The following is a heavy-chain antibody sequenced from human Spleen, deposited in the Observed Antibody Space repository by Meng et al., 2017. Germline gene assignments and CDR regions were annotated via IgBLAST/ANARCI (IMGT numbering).Heavy chain of an antibody. Sequence: SETLSLTCVVSGGSISSIYWWSWVRQPPGKGLEWIGEIYHGGNTNYNPYLKSRITIAIDKTKNQFSLKLRSVTAADTAVYYCASWIYSCGWQWGQGALVTVSS. CDR3: ASWIYSCGWQ. J-gene: IGHJ4*02. D-gene: IGHD6-19*01. V-gene: IGHV4/OR15-8*02. CDR1: GGSISSIYW. CDR2: IYHGGNT.